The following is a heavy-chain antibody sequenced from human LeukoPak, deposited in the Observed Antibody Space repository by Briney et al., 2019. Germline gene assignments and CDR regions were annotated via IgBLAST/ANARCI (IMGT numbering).Heavy chain of an antibody. V-gene: IGHV3-21*01. CDR2: ISSSSTYI. CDR1: GFTFSSYN. Sequence: GGSLRLSCAASGFTFSSYNMKWVRQAPGKGLEWVSSISSSSTYIDYADSMKGRFTISRDNAKNSLYLQMNSLRAEDTAVYYCARFITGPYYFDYWGQGTLVTVSS. D-gene: IGHD3-22*01. CDR3: ARFITGPYYFDY. J-gene: IGHJ4*02.